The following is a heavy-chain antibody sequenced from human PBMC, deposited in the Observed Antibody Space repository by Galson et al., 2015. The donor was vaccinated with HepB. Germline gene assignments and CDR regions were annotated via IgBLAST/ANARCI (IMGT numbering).Heavy chain of an antibody. V-gene: IGHV3-66*02. D-gene: IGHD6-13*01. Sequence: SLRLSCAASGFTVSSNYMSWVRQAPGKGLEWVSVIYSGGSTYYADSVKGRFTISRDNSKNTLYLQMNSLRAEDTAVYYCAREVWTQLGYYYYGMDVWGQGTTVTVSS. CDR3: AREVWTQLGYYYYGMDV. J-gene: IGHJ6*02. CDR2: IYSGGST. CDR1: GFTVSSNY.